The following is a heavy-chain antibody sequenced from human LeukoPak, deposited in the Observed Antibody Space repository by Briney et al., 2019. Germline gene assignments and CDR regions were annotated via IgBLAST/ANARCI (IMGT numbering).Heavy chain of an antibody. CDR2: ISGSGGST. V-gene: IGHV3-23*01. CDR1: GFTFSSYA. D-gene: IGHD3-10*01. Sequence: PGGSLRLSCAASGFTFSSYAMSWVRQAPGKGLEWVSVISGSGGSTYNADSVKGRFTISRDNSKNTLYLQMNSLRAEDTAVYYCAKGWDASGNVRGYFDYWGQGTLVTVSS. J-gene: IGHJ4*02. CDR3: AKGWDASGNVRGYFDY.